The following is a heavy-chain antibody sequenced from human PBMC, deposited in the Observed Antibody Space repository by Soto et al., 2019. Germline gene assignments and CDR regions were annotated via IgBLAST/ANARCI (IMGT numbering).Heavy chain of an antibody. J-gene: IGHJ3*02. D-gene: IGHD3-9*01. CDR1: GGSVSSGSYY. CDR2: IYYSGST. Sequence: SETLSLTCTVSGGSVSSGSYYWSWIRQPPGKGLEWIGYIYYSGSTNYNPSLKSRVTISVDTSKNQFSLKLSSVAAADTAIYYCARQVTGFMGYTYDIWGQGTMVSVS. V-gene: IGHV4-61*01. CDR3: ARQVTGFMGYTYDI.